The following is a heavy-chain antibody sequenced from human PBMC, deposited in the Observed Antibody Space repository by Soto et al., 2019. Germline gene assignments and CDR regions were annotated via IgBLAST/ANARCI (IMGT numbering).Heavy chain of an antibody. V-gene: IGHV5-51*01. CDR1: GYSFTSYW. Sequence: GESLKISCKGSGYSFTSYWIGWVRQMPGKGLEWMGIIYPGDSDTRYSPSFQGQVTISADKSISTAYLQWSSLRASDTAMYYCARSIHTRGYWFDPWGQGTLVTVSS. CDR3: ARSIHTRGYWFDP. J-gene: IGHJ5*02. D-gene: IGHD5-12*01. CDR2: IYPGDSDT.